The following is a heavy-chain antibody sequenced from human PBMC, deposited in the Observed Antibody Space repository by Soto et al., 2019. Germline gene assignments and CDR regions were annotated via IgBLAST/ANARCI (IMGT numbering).Heavy chain of an antibody. Sequence: PGESLKISCKGSGYSFTSYWISWVRQMPGKGLEWMGRIDPSDSYTNYSPSFQGHVTISADKSISTAYLQWSSLKASDTAMYYCARQSPGSGHLYYYYYGMDVWGQGTTVTVYS. J-gene: IGHJ6*02. CDR2: IDPSDSYT. D-gene: IGHD5-12*01. CDR1: GYSFTSYW. V-gene: IGHV5-10-1*01. CDR3: ARQSPGSGHLYYYYYGMDV.